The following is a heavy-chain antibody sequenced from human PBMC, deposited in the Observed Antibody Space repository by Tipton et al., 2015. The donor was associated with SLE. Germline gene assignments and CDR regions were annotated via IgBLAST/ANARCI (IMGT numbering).Heavy chain of an antibody. V-gene: IGHV4-61*05. J-gene: IGHJ6*03. CDR2: IDYSGST. D-gene: IGHD5-18*01. Sequence: TLSLTCIVSGDSISSSSYYWGWVRQPPGKGLEWIGYIDYSGSTNYNSSLKSRVTLSLDASKNQFSLKLNSVTAADTAVYYCARGGLGYSYYYYMDVWGKGTTVTVSS. CDR1: GDSISSSSYY. CDR3: ARGGLGYSYYYYMDV.